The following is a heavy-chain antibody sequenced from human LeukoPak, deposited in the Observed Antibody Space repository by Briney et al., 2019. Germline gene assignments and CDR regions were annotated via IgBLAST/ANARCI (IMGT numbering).Heavy chain of an antibody. J-gene: IGHJ4*02. D-gene: IGHD2-2*01. CDR2: IKQDGSVK. V-gene: IGHV3-7*01. Sequence: GGSLRLSCAASGITLTTYWISWVRQAPGKGLEWVANIKQDGSVKYYVDSVKGRFTISRDNAKNSLYLQMNSLRAEDTAVYYCARVGLYCSSTSCYEGFDYWGQGTLVTVSS. CDR1: GITLTTYW. CDR3: ARVGLYCSSTSCYEGFDY.